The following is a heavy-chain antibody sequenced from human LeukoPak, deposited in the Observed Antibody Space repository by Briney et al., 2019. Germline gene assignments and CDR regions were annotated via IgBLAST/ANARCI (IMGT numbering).Heavy chain of an antibody. Sequence: ASVKVSCKASGYTFTSYYMHWVRQAPGQGLEWMGWINPNSGGTNYAQKFQGRVTMTRDTSISTACMELSRLRSDDTAVYYCARGSCSGGSCYSVWFDPWGQGTLVTVSS. J-gene: IGHJ5*02. V-gene: IGHV1-2*02. D-gene: IGHD2-15*01. CDR2: INPNSGGT. CDR1: GYTFTSYY. CDR3: ARGSCSGGSCYSVWFDP.